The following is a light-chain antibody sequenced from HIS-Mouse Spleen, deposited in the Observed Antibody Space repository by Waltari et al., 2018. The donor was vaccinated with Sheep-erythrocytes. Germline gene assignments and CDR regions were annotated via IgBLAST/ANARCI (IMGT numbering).Light chain of an antibody. V-gene: IGLV2-23*01. CDR2: EGS. J-gene: IGLJ3*02. CDR3: CSYAGSSTPWV. CDR1: SSDFGSYNL. Sequence: QSALPQPASVSGSPGQSIPISCPGTSSDFGSYNLVSWYQQPPGKAPKPMLYEGSKRPSGVSNRFSGSKSGNTASLTISGLQAEDEADYYCCSYAGSSTPWVFGGGTKLTVL.